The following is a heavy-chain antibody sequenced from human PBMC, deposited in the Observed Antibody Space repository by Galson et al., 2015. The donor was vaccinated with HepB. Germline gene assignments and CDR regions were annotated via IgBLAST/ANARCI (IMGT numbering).Heavy chain of an antibody. Sequence: SLRLSCAASRFTFSYYGMNWVRQAPGKGLEWVALIWYDGSKKYYADSVKGRFTISRDNAKKSLYLQMNSLRAEDTALYYCARGLYSSTYWGQGSLVTVSS. CDR1: RFTFSYYG. V-gene: IGHV3-33*01. CDR3: ARGLYSSTY. J-gene: IGHJ4*02. CDR2: IWYDGSKK. D-gene: IGHD6-19*01.